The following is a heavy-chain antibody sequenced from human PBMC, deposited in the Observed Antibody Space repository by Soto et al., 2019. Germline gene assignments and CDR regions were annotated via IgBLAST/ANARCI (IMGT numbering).Heavy chain of an antibody. CDR1: GFTFSSYS. Sequence: PGGSLRLSCAASGFTFSSYSMNWVRQAPGKGLEWVSSISGSSSYIYYADSVKGRFTISRDNAKNSLYLQMNSLRAEDTAVYYSASDNIAAPYYVDVAGKRRTVIVSS. V-gene: IGHV3-21*01. D-gene: IGHD6-25*01. J-gene: IGHJ6*03. CDR2: ISGSSSYI. CDR3: ASDNIAAPYYVDV.